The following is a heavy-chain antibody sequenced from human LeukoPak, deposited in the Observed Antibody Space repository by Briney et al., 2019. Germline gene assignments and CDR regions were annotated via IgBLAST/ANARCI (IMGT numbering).Heavy chain of an antibody. CDR1: GFTFSTYP. Sequence: GGSLRLSCAASGFTFSTYPMHWVRQAPGKGLGWVAVISLDGINKNYADSVKGRFTISRDNSKNTLYLEMNSLRAEDTAVYYCARDRRSSGWPDAPGGYWGQGTLVTVSS. CDR2: ISLDGINK. D-gene: IGHD6-19*01. CDR3: ARDRRSSGWPDAPGGY. V-gene: IGHV3-30*04. J-gene: IGHJ4*02.